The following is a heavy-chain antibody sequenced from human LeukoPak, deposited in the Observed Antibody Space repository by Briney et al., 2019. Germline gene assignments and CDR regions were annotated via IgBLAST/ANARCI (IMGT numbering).Heavy chain of an antibody. J-gene: IGHJ4*02. CDR3: AKGRYHLATVTLLDY. Sequence: PGRSLRLSCAASGFTFDDYAMHWVRQAPGKGLEWVSGISWNSGSIGYADSVKGRFTISRDNAKNSLYLQMNSLRAEDTALYYCAKGRYHLATVTLLDYWGQGTLVTVSS. CDR2: ISWNSGSI. CDR1: GFTFDDYA. V-gene: IGHV3-9*01. D-gene: IGHD4-17*01.